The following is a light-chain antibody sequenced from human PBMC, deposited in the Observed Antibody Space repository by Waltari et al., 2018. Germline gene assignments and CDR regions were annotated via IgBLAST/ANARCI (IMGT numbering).Light chain of an antibody. CDR3: QKYNSAPHT. J-gene: IGKJ2*01. Sequence: DIQMTQSPSSLSASVGDRVTITCRASQAISNFLAWYQQRPGKVPKLLIYYASTLESGVPSRFSGSASGTDFTLTISSLQPEDVATYYCQKYNSAPHTFGQGTKLEI. CDR1: QAISNF. V-gene: IGKV1-27*01. CDR2: YAS.